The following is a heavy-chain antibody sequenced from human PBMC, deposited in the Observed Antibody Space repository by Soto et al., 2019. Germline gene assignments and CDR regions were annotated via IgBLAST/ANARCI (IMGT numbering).Heavy chain of an antibody. CDR3: AHVRGSSWYEVPYYYYYMDV. CDR1: GFSLSTSGVG. V-gene: IGHV2-5*02. Sequence: GSGPTLVNPTQTLTLTCTFSGFSLSTSGVGVGWIRQPPGKALEWLALIYWDDDKRYSPSLKSRLTITKDTSKNQVVLTMTNMDPVDTATYYCAHVRGSSWYEVPYYYYYMDVWGKGTTVTVSS. D-gene: IGHD6-13*01. J-gene: IGHJ6*03. CDR2: IYWDDDK.